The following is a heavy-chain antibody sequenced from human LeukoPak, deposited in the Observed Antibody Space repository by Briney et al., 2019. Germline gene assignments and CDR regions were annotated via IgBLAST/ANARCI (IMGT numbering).Heavy chain of an antibody. J-gene: IGHJ4*02. CDR3: AREDIVVVPAAMPDTAMVQPNHFDY. CDR1: GFTFSSYG. D-gene: IGHD2-2*01. V-gene: IGHV3-33*01. Sequence: PGGSLRLSCAASGFTFSSYGMHWVRQAPGKGLEWVAVIWYDGSNKYYADSVKGRFTISRDNSKNTLYLQMNSLRAEDTAVYYCAREDIVVVPAAMPDTAMVQPNHFDYWGQGTLVTVSS. CDR2: IWYDGSNK.